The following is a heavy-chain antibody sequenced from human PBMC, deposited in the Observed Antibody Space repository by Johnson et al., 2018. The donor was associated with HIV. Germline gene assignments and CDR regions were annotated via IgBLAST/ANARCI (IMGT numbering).Heavy chain of an antibody. V-gene: IGHV3-64*04. CDR1: GFTFSSWP. D-gene: IGHD1-26*01. CDR2: ITGSGDT. CDR3: AKGRIVGALQSAFDI. J-gene: IGHJ3*02. Sequence: QVQLVESGGGVVQPGGSLRLSCAASGFTFSSWPMHWVRQAPGKGLEYVSRITGSGDTYYVDSVKGRFTISRDNSKNTLHLQMHSLRGEDTAVYYCAKGRIVGALQSAFDIWGQGTMVTVSS.